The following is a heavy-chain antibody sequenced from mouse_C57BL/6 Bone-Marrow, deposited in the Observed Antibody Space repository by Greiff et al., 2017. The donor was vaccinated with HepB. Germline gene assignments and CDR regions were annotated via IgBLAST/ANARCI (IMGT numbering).Heavy chain of an antibody. CDR2: ITPNNGGT. D-gene: IGHD1-1*01. CDR3: AVYYGSSFAY. CDR1: GYTFTDYY. V-gene: IGHV1-26*01. J-gene: IGHJ3*01. Sequence: EVQLQQSGPELVKPGASVKISCKASGYTFTDYYMNWVKQSHGKSLEWIGDITPNNGGTSYNQKLKGKATLTVEKSSSTAYMVLRSLTSEDSAVYYGAVYYGSSFAYWGQGTLVTVSA.